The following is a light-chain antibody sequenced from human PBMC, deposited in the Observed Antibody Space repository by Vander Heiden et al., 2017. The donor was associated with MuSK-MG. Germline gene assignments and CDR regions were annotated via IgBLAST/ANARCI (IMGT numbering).Light chain of an antibody. CDR1: QSVSSNY. CDR2: DAS. V-gene: IGKV3-20*01. J-gene: IGKJ1*01. Sequence: IVLTQSPVTLSLSPGERATLSCRASQSVSSNYLAWYQQKPGQAPRLLMFDASTRATGIPDRFSGSGSGTDFTLTISRLEPEDIAVYYCHQYGSSLWTFGQGTKVEIK. CDR3: HQYGSSLWT.